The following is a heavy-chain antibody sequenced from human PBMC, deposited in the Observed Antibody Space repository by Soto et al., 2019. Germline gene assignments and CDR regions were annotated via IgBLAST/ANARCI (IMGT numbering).Heavy chain of an antibody. D-gene: IGHD2-21*01. CDR3: ARDQGAYCGGDCYFPDYFDY. Sequence: GSLRLSCAASGFTFSSYWMSWVRQAPGKGLEWVDNIKQDGSEKYYVDSVKGRFTISRDNAKNSLYLQMNSLRAEDTAVYYCARDQGAYCGGDCYFPDYFDYWGQGTLVTVSS. J-gene: IGHJ4*02. CDR1: GFTFSSYW. V-gene: IGHV3-7*01. CDR2: IKQDGSEK.